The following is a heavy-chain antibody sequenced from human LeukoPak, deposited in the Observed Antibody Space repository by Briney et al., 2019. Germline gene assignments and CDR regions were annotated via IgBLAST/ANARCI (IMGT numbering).Heavy chain of an antibody. D-gene: IGHD6-19*01. Sequence: PSETLSLTCTVSGGSIGSDYWTWIRQPPRKGLEYIGYIYYTGGTNYNPSLKSRVTISVDTSKNQFSLKLSSVTAADTAVYFCAKYGNSGWVIDNWGQGTLVTVSS. V-gene: IGHV4-59*08. J-gene: IGHJ4*02. CDR2: IYYTGGT. CDR3: AKYGNSGWVIDN. CDR1: GGSIGSDY.